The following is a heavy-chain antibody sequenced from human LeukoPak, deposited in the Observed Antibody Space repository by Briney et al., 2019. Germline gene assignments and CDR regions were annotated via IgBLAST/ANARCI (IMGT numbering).Heavy chain of an antibody. J-gene: IGHJ4*02. CDR2: IHTNGGT. D-gene: IGHD5-12*01. V-gene: IGHV4-4*07. CDR3: SRGGGYGDY. CDR1: GASITSFY. Sequence: SETLSLTCTVSGASITSFYYNGIRQSAGKGLEWIGRIHTNGGTDYRPSLNSRVTMSVDTSQKQISLKLTSVTAAYTAVYFCSRGGGYGDYWGQGILVTVSS.